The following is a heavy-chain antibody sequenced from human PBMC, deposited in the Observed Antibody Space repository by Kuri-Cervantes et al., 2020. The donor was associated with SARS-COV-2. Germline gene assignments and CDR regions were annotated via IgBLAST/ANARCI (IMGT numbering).Heavy chain of an antibody. J-gene: IGHJ4*02. CDR1: GYTFTGYY. CDR3: ARADPPLAYCGGDCRLFDY. Sequence: ASVKVSCKASGYTFTGYYMHWVRQAPGQGLEWMGWINPNSGGTNYAQKFQGRVTMTRDTPISTAYMELSRLRSDDPAVYYCARADPPLAYCGGDCRLFDYWGQGTLVTVSS. CDR2: INPNSGGT. V-gene: IGHV1-2*02. D-gene: IGHD2-21*02.